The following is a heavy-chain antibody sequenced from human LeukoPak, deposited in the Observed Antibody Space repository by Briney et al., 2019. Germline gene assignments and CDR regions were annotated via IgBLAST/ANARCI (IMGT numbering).Heavy chain of an antibody. J-gene: IGHJ4*02. Sequence: GGSLRLSCAASGFTFSDAWMTWVRQAQGKGLEWVGRIKTKGEGGTVDYAAPVKGRFTISRDDSKNTLYLQMNSLKTEDTAIYYCMSDLDNWGQGTLVTVSS. CDR1: GFTFSDAW. CDR3: MSDLDN. CDR2: IKTKGEGGTV. V-gene: IGHV3-15*01.